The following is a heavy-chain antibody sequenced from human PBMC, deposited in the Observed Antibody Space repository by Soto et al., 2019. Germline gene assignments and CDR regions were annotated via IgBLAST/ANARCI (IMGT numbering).Heavy chain of an antibody. CDR3: ARERLAVAGKGGWFDP. D-gene: IGHD6-19*01. V-gene: IGHV4-30-4*01. J-gene: IGHJ5*02. CDR2: IHSSGSI. Sequence: PSETLSLTCTVSGGSISSDDYYWSWIRQAPGRGLEWIGYIHSSGSIYYNPSLKSRVTISADTSKNQFSLKLRSVTAADTAVYYCARERLAVAGKGGWFDPWGQETLVTVSS. CDR1: GGSISSDDYY.